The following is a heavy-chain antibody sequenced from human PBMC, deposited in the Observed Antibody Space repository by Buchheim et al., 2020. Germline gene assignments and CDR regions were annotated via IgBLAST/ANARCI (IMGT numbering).Heavy chain of an antibody. V-gene: IGHV3-23*01. CDR2: ISISGDRT. CDR1: GFTFSNAA. J-gene: IGHJ4*02. CDR3: AKEEVPNDY. Sequence: EVQLLQSGGGLVQPGGSLRLSCAVSGFTFSNAAMSWVRQAPGKGLEYVSGISISGDRTYYTDSVRGRFTISRDNSKTTVYLQMNSLTTEDTAIYYCAKEEVPNDYWGQGTL.